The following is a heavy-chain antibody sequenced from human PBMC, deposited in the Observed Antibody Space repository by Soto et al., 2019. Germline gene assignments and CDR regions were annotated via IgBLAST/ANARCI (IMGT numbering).Heavy chain of an antibody. J-gene: IGHJ3*02. Sequence: SQTLALTWVISGDSVSINSVAWNWIRQSPSRGLGWLGMTYYRSKWXXDDGVTVXXRITINPDTCXNQFSXQVSSVTPEXTAVYYCARGRVNAFDIWGQGTMVTVS. CDR2: TYYRSKWXX. CDR3: ARGRVNAFDI. D-gene: IGHD3-22*01. CDR1: GDSVSINSVA. V-gene: IGHV6-1*01.